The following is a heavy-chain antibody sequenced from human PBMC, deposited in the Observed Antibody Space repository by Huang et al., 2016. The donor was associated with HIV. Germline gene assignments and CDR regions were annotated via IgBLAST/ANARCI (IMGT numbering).Heavy chain of an antibody. CDR2: SNPKRGNT. CDR1: GFNFNNYD. D-gene: IGHD3-22*01. V-gene: IGHV1-8*03. CDR3: ARARGFLYDSTGYYSRYYFDS. Sequence: QVQLVQSGAEVKKPGASVKVSCKASGFNFNNYDFNWVRQASGQGLELMGWSNPKRGNTGYAQKCQGRVTITRNTSITTAYMALRSLRSEDTAVYYCARARGFLYDSTGYYSRYYFDSWGQGTLVTISS. J-gene: IGHJ4*02.